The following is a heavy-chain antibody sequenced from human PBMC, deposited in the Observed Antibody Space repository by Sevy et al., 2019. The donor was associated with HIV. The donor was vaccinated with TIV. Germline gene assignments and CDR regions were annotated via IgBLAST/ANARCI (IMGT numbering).Heavy chain of an antibody. Sequence: GGSLRLSCAASGFSVSSNYMSWVRQAPGKGPEWVSVIHSGGKISYADSMKGRFTISRDNSKNTRYLQMNSLRAEDTAIYFCVKWGADTAMAAYSTSWYVDSWGQGTLVTVSS. CDR1: GFSVSSNY. D-gene: IGHD5-18*01. CDR2: IHSGGKI. J-gene: IGHJ4*02. V-gene: IGHV3-53*01. CDR3: VKWGADTAMAAYSTSWYVDS.